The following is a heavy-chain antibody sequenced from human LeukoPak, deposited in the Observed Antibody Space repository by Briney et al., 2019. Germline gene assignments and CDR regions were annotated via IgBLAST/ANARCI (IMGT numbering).Heavy chain of an antibody. V-gene: IGHV3-23*01. D-gene: IGHD4-17*01. CDR2: ISGSGGTT. Sequence: GGSLRLSCAASGFTFSNYAMSWVRQAPGKGLEWVSVISGSGGTTYYADSVKGRFTISRDNSKNTLYLQMNSLRAEDTAVYYCAKVSYGPLYYFDYWGQGTLVTVSS. CDR3: AKVSYGPLYYFDY. J-gene: IGHJ4*02. CDR1: GFTFSNYA.